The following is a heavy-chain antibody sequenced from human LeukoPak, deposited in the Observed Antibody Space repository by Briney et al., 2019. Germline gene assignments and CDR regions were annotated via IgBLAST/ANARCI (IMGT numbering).Heavy chain of an antibody. CDR1: GFIFTTYA. CDR3: ARRVLGAVGYFGY. Sequence: QPGGSLRLSCAASGFIFTTYAMGWVRQLPGKGLEWVSSVSSSGSDTYYTSSVKGRFTISRDNSKNTLYLQVNSLRVEDTAVYYCARRVLGAVGYFGYWGQGALVTVSS. V-gene: IGHV3-23*05. J-gene: IGHJ4*02. CDR2: VSSSGSDT. D-gene: IGHD4-23*01.